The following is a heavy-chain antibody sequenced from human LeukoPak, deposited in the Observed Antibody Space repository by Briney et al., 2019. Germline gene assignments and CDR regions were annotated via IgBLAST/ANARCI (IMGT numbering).Heavy chain of an antibody. CDR3: ARDRIQWVQAGHDYYYYYMDV. J-gene: IGHJ6*03. V-gene: IGHV1-18*01. D-gene: IGHD6-19*01. Sequence: ASVKVSCKASGYTFTSYGISWVRQAPGQGLEWMGWISAYNGNTNYAQKLQGRVTMTTDTSTSTAYMELSSLRSEDTAVYYCARDRIQWVQAGHDYYYYYMDVWGKGTTVTVSS. CDR1: GYTFTSYG. CDR2: ISAYNGNT.